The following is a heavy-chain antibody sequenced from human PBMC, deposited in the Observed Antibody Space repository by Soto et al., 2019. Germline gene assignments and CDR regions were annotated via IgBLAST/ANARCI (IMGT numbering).Heavy chain of an antibody. J-gene: IGHJ4*02. CDR3: ARLSSSWSFDY. CDR2: IYYSGST. CDR1: GGSISSYY. V-gene: IGHV4-59*08. Sequence: TSETLSLTCTVSGGSISSYYWSWIRQPPGKGLEWIGYIYYSGSTNYNPSLKSRVTISVDTSKNQFSLKLSSVTAADTAVYYCARLSSSWSFDYWGQGTLVTVSS. D-gene: IGHD6-13*01.